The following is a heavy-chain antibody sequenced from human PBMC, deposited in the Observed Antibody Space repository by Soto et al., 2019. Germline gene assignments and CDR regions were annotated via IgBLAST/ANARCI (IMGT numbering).Heavy chain of an antibody. D-gene: IGHD1-26*01. CDR2: ISGSGGST. Sequence: PEGSLRLPCSASGFTLNSCAMSWVRQAPRKGLEWGSPISGSGGSTYYADSAKGPFTISRDNTKNTLYLHMGSLRAEDTAVYFCLRKHRIVGATEHLFEYWGQGTLVSVSS. V-gene: IGHV3-23*01. J-gene: IGHJ4*02. CDR1: GFTLNSCA. CDR3: LRKHRIVGATEHLFEY.